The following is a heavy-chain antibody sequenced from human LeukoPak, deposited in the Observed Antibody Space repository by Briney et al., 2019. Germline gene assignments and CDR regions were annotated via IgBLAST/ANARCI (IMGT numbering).Heavy chain of an antibody. CDR1: GYSISSGYY. CDR2: INHSGST. Sequence: SETLSLTCTVSGYSISSGYYWGWIRQPPGKGLEWIGEINHSGSTNYNPSLKSRVTISVDTSKNQFSLKLSSVTAADTAVYYCARAPRLSDAFDIWGQGTMVTVSS. D-gene: IGHD3-16*02. V-gene: IGHV4-38-2*02. CDR3: ARAPRLSDAFDI. J-gene: IGHJ3*02.